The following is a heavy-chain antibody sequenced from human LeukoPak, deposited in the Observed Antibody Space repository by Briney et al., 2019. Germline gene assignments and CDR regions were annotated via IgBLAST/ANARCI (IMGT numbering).Heavy chain of an antibody. J-gene: IGHJ4*02. Sequence: PGGSLRLSCAASGFTFSSYAMSWVRQAPGKGLEWVSAISGSGGSTYYADSVKGRFTISRDNSKNTLYLQMNSLRAEDTAVYYCANVAPYYYDSSGLPPAFDYWGQGTLVTVSS. D-gene: IGHD3-22*01. CDR3: ANVAPYYYDSSGLPPAFDY. CDR2: ISGSGGST. V-gene: IGHV3-23*01. CDR1: GFTFSSYA.